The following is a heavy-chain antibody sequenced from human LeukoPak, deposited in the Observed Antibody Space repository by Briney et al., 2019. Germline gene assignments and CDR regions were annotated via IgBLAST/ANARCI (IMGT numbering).Heavy chain of an antibody. CDR1: EYTFTGYY. J-gene: IGHJ5*02. CDR3: ARGPPLKYRSKTNCKPTFDP. V-gene: IGHV1-2*06. Sequence: GASVKVSCKASEYTFTGYYMQWVRQAPGQGLEWMGRINPNSGGTNYAQQFQGRVTMTRDTSISTAYMELSRLRSDDTAVYYCARGPPLKYRSKTNCKPTFDPWGQGTLVTVSS. D-gene: IGHD2-2*01. CDR2: INPNSGGT.